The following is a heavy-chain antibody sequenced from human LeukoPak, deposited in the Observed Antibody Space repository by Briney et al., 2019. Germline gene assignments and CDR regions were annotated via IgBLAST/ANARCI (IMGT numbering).Heavy chain of an antibody. D-gene: IGHD6-19*01. J-gene: IGHJ4*02. V-gene: IGHV4-39*02. Sequence: PSETLSLTCTVSGGSINSGSHYWGWLRQPPGKGLEWIGSIYYTVKTYYNPSLKSRATMSVDTSKNHFSLTLSSVTAADTAVYYCARDHRIAVAGTGGFDYWGQGTLVTVSS. CDR3: ARDHRIAVAGTGGFDY. CDR2: IYYTVKT. CDR1: GGSINSGSHY.